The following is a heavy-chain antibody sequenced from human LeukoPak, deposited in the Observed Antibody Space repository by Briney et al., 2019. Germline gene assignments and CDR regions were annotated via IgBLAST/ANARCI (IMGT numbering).Heavy chain of an antibody. CDR2: ISGSGGST. CDR3: AKAREYSSWVLLDY. CDR1: GGSISSYY. D-gene: IGHD6-6*01. Sequence: ETLSLTCTVSGGSISSYYWSWVRQAPGKGLEWVSAISGSGGSTYYADSVKGRFTISRDNSKNTLYLQMNSLRAEDTAVYYCAKAREYSSWVLLDYWGQGTLVTVSS. J-gene: IGHJ4*02. V-gene: IGHV3-23*01.